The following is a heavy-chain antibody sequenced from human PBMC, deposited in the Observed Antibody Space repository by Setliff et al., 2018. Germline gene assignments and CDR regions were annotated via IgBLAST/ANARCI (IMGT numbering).Heavy chain of an antibody. Sequence: PGGSLRLSCAASGFTFSDYYMSWIRQPPGKGLEWVSYISNSGSTIYYAASVKGRFTISRDDSKNSLYLQMNSLKTEDTAVYYCARVFWSGYYTGDAFDIWGQGTMVTVSS. J-gene: IGHJ3*02. CDR3: ARVFWSGYYTGDAFDI. D-gene: IGHD3-3*01. CDR1: GFTFSDYY. CDR2: ISNSGSTI. V-gene: IGHV3-11*01.